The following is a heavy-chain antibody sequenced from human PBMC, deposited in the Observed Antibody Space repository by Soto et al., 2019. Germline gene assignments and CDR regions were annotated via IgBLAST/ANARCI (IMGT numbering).Heavy chain of an antibody. Sequence: ASVKVSFKASGYTFTGYYMHWVRQAPGQGLEWMGWINPNSGGTNYAQKFQGWVTMTRDTSISTAYMELSRLRSDDTAVYYCARDYLNRSGRPYSYHYYGMDVWGQGTTVTVSS. CDR3: ARDYLNRSGRPYSYHYYGMDV. CDR1: GYTFTGYY. D-gene: IGHD3-10*01. CDR2: INPNSGGT. J-gene: IGHJ6*02. V-gene: IGHV1-2*04.